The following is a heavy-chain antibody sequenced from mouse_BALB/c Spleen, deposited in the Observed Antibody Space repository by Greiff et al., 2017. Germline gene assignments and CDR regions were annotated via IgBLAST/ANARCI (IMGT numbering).Heavy chain of an antibody. CDR1: GFTFSDYY. Sequence: EVQVVESGGGLVKPGGSLKLSCAASGFTFSDYYMYWVRQTPEKRLEWVATISDGGSYTYYPDSVKGRFTISRDNAKNNLYLQMSSLKSEDTAMYYCARDEGNSWFAYWGQGTLVTVSA. CDR2: ISDGGSYT. J-gene: IGHJ3*01. D-gene: IGHD2-1*01. V-gene: IGHV5-4*02. CDR3: ARDEGNSWFAY.